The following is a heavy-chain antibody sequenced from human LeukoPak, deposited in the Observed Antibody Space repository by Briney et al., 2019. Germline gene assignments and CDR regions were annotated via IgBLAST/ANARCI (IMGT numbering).Heavy chain of an antibody. CDR1: GFTVSSNY. Sequence: GGSLRLSWAASGFTVSSNYMSWVRQAPGKGLEWVSVIYSGGSTYYADSVKGRFTISRDNSKNTLYLQMNSLRAEDTAVYYCARAPHPRRDDGDYWGQGTLVTVSS. CDR3: ARAPHPRRDDGDY. CDR2: IYSGGST. J-gene: IGHJ4*02. D-gene: IGHD5-24*01. V-gene: IGHV3-53*01.